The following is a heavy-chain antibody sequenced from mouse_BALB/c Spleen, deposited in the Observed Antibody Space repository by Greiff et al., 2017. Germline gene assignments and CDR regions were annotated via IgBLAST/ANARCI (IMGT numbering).Heavy chain of an antibody. CDR1: GYTFTSYV. Sequence: VQLQQSGPELVKPGASVKMSCKASGYTFTSYVMHWVKQKPGQGLAWIGYINPYNDGTKYNEKFKGKATLTSDKSSSTAYMELSSLTSEDSAVYYCARNGYRYDDGGFDYWGQGTTLTVSS. CDR2: INPYNDGT. J-gene: IGHJ2*01. CDR3: ARNGYRYDDGGFDY. D-gene: IGHD2-14*01. V-gene: IGHV1-14*01.